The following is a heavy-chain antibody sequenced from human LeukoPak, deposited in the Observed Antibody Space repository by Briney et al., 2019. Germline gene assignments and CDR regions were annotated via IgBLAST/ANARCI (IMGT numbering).Heavy chain of an antibody. Sequence: TGGSLRLSCVASGFTFSNYAMSWVHQAPGKGLELVSGIYGSDDKTVYGDAVKDRFTISRDNSKNTLYLQMNSLRADDTAVYYCAKTQGYYDAWGQGALVTVSS. V-gene: IGHV3-23*01. D-gene: IGHD2-15*01. CDR1: GFTFSNYA. CDR2: IYGSDDKT. CDR3: AKTQGYYDA. J-gene: IGHJ5*02.